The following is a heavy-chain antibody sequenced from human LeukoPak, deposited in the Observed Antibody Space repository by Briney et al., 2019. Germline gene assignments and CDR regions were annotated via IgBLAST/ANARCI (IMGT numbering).Heavy chain of an antibody. D-gene: IGHD3-3*01. V-gene: IGHV1-18*01. CDR2: IRAYNGNT. CDR1: GYTFTSYG. Sequence: GASVKVSCKASGYTFTSYGISGVRQAPGQGLEGMGWIRAYNGNTNYAQKLQGRVTMTTDTSTSTAYMELRSLRSDDTAVYYCARGKWLLSKNWFDPWGQGTLVTVSS. J-gene: IGHJ5*02. CDR3: ARGKWLLSKNWFDP.